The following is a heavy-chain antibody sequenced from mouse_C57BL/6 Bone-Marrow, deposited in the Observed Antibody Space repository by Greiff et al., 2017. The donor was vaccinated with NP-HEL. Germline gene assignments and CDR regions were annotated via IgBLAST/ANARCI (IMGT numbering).Heavy chain of an antibody. CDR2: IYPRSGNT. V-gene: IGHV1-81*01. Sequence: VHVKHSGAELARPGASVKLSCKASGYTFTRYGISWVKQRTGPGLEWIVEIYPRSGNTYYNEKFKVKATLTADKSSSTAYMELRSLTSEDSAVDFCAREEKLPFYFDVWGTGTTVTVSS. D-gene: IGHD2-12*01. J-gene: IGHJ1*03. CDR3: AREEKLPFYFDV. CDR1: GYTFTRYG.